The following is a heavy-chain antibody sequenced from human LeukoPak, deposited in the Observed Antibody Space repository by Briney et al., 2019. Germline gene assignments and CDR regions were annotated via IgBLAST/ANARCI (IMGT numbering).Heavy chain of an antibody. CDR3: AREFDILTGYVYYYYGMDV. CDR1: GGSISSYY. CDR2: IYYSGST. V-gene: IGHV4-59*12. D-gene: IGHD3-9*01. J-gene: IGHJ6*02. Sequence: SETLSLTCTVSGGSISSYYWSWIRQPPGKGLEWIGYIYYSGSTYYNPSLKSRVTISVDTSKDQFSLRLSSVTAADTAVYYCAREFDILTGYVYYYYGMDVWGQGTTVTVSS.